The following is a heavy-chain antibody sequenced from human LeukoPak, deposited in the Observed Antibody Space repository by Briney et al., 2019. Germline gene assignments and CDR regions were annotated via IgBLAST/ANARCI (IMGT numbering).Heavy chain of an antibody. D-gene: IGHD6-13*01. J-gene: IGHJ5*02. CDR2: IYYSGST. CDR3: ARIGGYSSSWPNGHNWLDP. V-gene: IGHV4-59*01. Sequence: SETLSLTCTVSGGSISSYYWSWIRQPPGKGLEWVGYIYYSGSTNYNPSLKSRVTISVDTSKNQFSLKLSSVTAADTAVYYCARIGGYSSSWPNGHNWLDPWGQGTLVTVSS. CDR1: GGSISSYY.